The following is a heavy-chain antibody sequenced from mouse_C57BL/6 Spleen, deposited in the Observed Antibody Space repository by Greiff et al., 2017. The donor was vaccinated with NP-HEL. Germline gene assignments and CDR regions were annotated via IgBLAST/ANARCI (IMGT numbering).Heavy chain of an antibody. CDR1: GYTFTEYT. Sequence: QVQLQQSGAELVKPGASVKLSCKASGYTFTEYTIHWVKQRSGQGLEWIGWFYPGRGSIKYNEKFKDKATLTADQSTCTVYMELIRLTSEDSAVYFCARHEIDGYHAYWGQGTLVTVSA. V-gene: IGHV1-62-2*01. D-gene: IGHD2-3*01. CDR2: FYPGRGSI. CDR3: ARHEIDGYHAY. J-gene: IGHJ3*01.